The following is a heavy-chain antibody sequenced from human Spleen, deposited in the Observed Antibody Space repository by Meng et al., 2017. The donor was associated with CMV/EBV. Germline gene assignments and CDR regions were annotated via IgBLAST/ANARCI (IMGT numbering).Heavy chain of an antibody. D-gene: IGHD3-10*01. CDR3: ARIDYYDSGSYNYYFDY. Sequence: GESLKISCAVSGIFFRSYGIHWVRQAPGKGLEWVAFIRYDGSYKEYVDSVKGRFTISRDNSKNLLNLQMNGLRAEDTALYYCARIDYYDSGSYNYYFDYWGQGTLVTVS. CDR2: IRYDGSYK. J-gene: IGHJ4*02. V-gene: IGHV3-30*02. CDR1: GIFFRSYG.